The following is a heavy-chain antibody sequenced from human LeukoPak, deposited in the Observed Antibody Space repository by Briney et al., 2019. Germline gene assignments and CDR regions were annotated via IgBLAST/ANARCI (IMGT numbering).Heavy chain of an antibody. CDR2: IKEDGSEK. V-gene: IGHV3-7*01. D-gene: IGHD3-10*01. CDR1: GFTFSSYW. CDR3: ARDAATMVRGVYYYYYYMDV. Sequence: GGSLRLSCAASGFTFSSYWMNWVRQAPGRGLEWVANIKEDGSEKYYVESMKGRFTISRDNAKSSLYLQMNSLRVEDTAVYYCARDAATMVRGVYYYYYYMDVWGKGTTVTVSS. J-gene: IGHJ6*03.